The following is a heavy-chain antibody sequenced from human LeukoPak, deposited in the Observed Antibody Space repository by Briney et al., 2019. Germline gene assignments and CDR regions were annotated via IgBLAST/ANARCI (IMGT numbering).Heavy chain of an antibody. CDR2: INHSGST. D-gene: IGHD3-9*01. CDR1: GYSISSGYY. CDR3: ARGSKRSYYYYYYMDV. J-gene: IGHJ6*03. Sequence: SETLSLTCTVSGYSISSGYYWSWIRQPPGKGLEWIGEINHSGSTNYNPSLKSRVTISVDTSKSQFSLKLSSVTAADTAVYYCARGSKRSYYYYYYMDVWGKGTTVTVSS. V-gene: IGHV4-38-2*02.